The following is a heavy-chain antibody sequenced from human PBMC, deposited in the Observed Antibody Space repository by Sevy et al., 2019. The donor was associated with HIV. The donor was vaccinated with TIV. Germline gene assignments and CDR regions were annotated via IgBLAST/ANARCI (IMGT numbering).Heavy chain of an antibody. CDR1: GFTVISNY. CDR3: ARGKSGYGYALNY. V-gene: IGHV3-66*01. D-gene: IGHD5-18*01. J-gene: IGHJ4*02. Sequence: GGSLRLSCAASGFTVISNYMTWVRQAPGKGLEGVSVIHSDDTTYHADSVKDRFTISRDNFKNTLYLHMSSLRAEDTAVYYCARGKSGYGYALNYWGQGTLVTVSS. CDR2: IHSDDTT.